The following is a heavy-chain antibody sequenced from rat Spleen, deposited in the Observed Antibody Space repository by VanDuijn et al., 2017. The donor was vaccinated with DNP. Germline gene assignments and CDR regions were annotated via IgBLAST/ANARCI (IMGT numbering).Heavy chain of an antibody. V-gene: IGHV2-19*01. CDR2: ISSGGST. Sequence: QVQLKESGPGMVQPSQTLSLTCTVSGFSLTDYSVHWVRQPPGKVLEWIAAISSGGSTYYNSALKSRLSISRDTSKSQVFLKMNSLQTEDTAIYYCTRTGTGDYWGQGVMVTVSS. D-gene: IGHD5-1*01. CDR3: TRTGTGDY. CDR1: GFSLTDYS. J-gene: IGHJ2*01.